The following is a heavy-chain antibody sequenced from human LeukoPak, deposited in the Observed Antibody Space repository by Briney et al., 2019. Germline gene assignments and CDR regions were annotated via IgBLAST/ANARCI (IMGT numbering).Heavy chain of an antibody. CDR1: GFTFSSYT. CDR2: ISSSSSYI. D-gene: IGHD1-20*01. V-gene: IGHV3-21*01. Sequence: GGSLRLSCAASGFTFSSYTMNWVRQAPGKGLEWVSLISSSSSYIFYADSVKGRFTISRDNAKKSLYLQMNSLRAEDTAVYYCARPLSGTTDFDYWGQGALVTVSS. J-gene: IGHJ4*02. CDR3: ARPLSGTTDFDY.